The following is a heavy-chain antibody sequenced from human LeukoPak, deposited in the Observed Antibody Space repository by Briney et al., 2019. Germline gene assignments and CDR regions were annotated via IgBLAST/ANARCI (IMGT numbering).Heavy chain of an antibody. CDR2: IYYRGST. V-gene: IGHV4-59*08. CDR1: GGSISSYY. CDR3: ARWRYSTSSAWFDT. J-gene: IGHJ5*02. D-gene: IGHD6-6*01. Sequence: SETLSLTCTVSGGSISSYYWSWIRRPPGKGLEWIGYIYYRGSTNYNPSLKSRVTISVDTSKTQFSLRLSSVTAADTAVYYCARWRYSTSSAWFDTWGQGTLVTVSS.